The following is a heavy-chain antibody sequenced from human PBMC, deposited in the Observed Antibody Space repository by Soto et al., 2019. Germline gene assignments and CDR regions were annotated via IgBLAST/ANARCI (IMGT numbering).Heavy chain of an antibody. D-gene: IGHD3-3*01. CDR3: ARSSYDFWSGYYDGWWFDP. CDR1: GFTVSSNY. J-gene: IGHJ5*02. V-gene: IGHV3-53*01. Sequence: PGGSLRLSCAASGFTVSSNYMSWVRQAPGKGLEWVSVLYSGGSTYYADSVKGRFTISRDNSKNTLYLQMNSLRAEDTAVYYCARSSYDFWSGYYDGWWFDPWGQGTLVTVSS. CDR2: LYSGGST.